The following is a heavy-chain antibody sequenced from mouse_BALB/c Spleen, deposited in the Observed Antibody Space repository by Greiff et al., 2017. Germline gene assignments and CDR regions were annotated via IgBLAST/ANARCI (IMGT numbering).Heavy chain of an antibody. Sequence: DLVKPGASVKLSCKASGYTFTSYWINWIKQRPGQGLEWIGRIAPGSGSTYYNEMFKGKATLTVDTSSSTAYIQLSSLSSEDSAVYFCATGGNYEGFAYWGQGTLVIVSA. CDR1: GYTFTSYW. V-gene: IGHV1S41*01. D-gene: IGHD2-1*01. J-gene: IGHJ3*01. CDR2: IAPGSGST. CDR3: ATGGNYEGFAY.